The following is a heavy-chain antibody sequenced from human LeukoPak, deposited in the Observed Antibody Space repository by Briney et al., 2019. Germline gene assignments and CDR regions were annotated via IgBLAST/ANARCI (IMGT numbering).Heavy chain of an antibody. CDR2: ISAYNGNT. CDR1: GYTFTSYG. D-gene: IGHD2-2*01. V-gene: IGHV1-18*01. CDR3: ARDPADIVVVPAARPVDY. J-gene: IGHJ4*02. Sequence: ASVKVSCKASGYTFTSYGISWVRQAPGQGLEWMGWISAYNGNTNYAQKLQGRVTMTTDTSTSTAYMELSSLRSEDTAVYYCARDPADIVVVPAARPVDYWGQGTLVTVSS.